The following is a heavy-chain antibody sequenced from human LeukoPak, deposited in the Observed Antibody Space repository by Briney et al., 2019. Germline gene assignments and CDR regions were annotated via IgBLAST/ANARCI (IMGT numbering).Heavy chain of an antibody. CDR1: GFNFDNYD. V-gene: IGHV3-9*01. CDR2: ITWNSGGI. J-gene: IGHJ6*02. Sequence: GGSLRLSCAASGFNFDNYDMHWVRQAPGKGLEWVSGITWNSGGIGYADSVKGRFTISRDNAKNSLYLQMNSLRAEDTALYYCAKGYGDYYYYYGMDVWGLGTTVTVS. D-gene: IGHD4-17*01. CDR3: AKGYGDYYYYYGMDV.